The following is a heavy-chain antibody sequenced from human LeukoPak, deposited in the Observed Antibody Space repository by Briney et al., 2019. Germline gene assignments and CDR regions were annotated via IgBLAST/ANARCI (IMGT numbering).Heavy chain of an antibody. Sequence: SETLSLTCTVSGGSISSNSFYWDWIRQPPGKGLEWIGRIYYSGRTYYNPSLKSRVTISVDTSKNQFSLKLSSVAAADTAVCYCRSCSSSSCYASHWGQGTLVTVSS. CDR2: IYYSGRT. CDR1: GGSISSNSFY. CDR3: RSCSSSSCYASH. V-gene: IGHV4-39*01. J-gene: IGHJ4*02. D-gene: IGHD2-2*01.